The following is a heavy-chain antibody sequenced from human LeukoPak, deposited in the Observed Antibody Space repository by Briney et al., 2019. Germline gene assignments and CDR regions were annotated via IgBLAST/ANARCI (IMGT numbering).Heavy chain of an antibody. CDR2: INHTAST. Sequence: GSLRLSCAASGFTFSTYNMNWIRQPPGKGLEWIGEINHTASTNYNPSLKSRVTISVDTSKNPFSLKLSSVTAADTAVYYCAREGGPGGDYGSIDSWGQGTLVTVSS. D-gene: IGHD4-17*01. CDR3: AREGGPGGDYGSIDS. J-gene: IGHJ4*02. V-gene: IGHV4-34*01. CDR1: GFTFSTYN.